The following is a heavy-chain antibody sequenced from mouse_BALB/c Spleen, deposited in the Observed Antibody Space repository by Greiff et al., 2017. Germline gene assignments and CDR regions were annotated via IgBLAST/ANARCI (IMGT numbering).Heavy chain of an antibody. J-gene: IGHJ4*01. CDR1: GFTFSSFG. V-gene: IGHV5-17*02. Sequence: EVKVEESGGGLVQPGGSRKLSCAASGFTFSSFGMHWVRQAPEKGLEWVAYISSGSSTIYYADTVKGRFTISRDNPKNTLFLQMTSLRSEDTAMYYCASPMITTRYYAMDYWGQGTSVTVSS. D-gene: IGHD2-4*01. CDR3: ASPMITTRYYAMDY. CDR2: ISSGSSTI.